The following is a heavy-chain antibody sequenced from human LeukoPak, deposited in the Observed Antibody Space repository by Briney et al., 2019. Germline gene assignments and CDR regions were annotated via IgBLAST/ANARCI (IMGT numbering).Heavy chain of an antibody. Sequence: GGSLRLSCEVSGFIFSNYWISWVRQAPGKGLEWVANINQDGSETYYVDSVRGRFTISRDNAKNSLYLQMNTLRAEDTAVYFCARVPMDGVAYWGQGTLVSVSS. CDR2: INQDGSET. CDR1: GFIFSNYW. CDR3: ARVPMDGVAY. J-gene: IGHJ4*02. D-gene: IGHD2-8*01. V-gene: IGHV3-7*03.